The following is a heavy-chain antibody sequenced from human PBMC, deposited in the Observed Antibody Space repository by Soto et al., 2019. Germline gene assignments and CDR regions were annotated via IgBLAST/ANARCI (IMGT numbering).Heavy chain of an antibody. J-gene: IGHJ4*02. CDR3: ARDIFPGATPLIDY. CDR2: IWYDGSNK. CDR1: GFTFSSYG. D-gene: IGHD1-26*01. V-gene: IGHV3-33*01. Sequence: GGSLRLSCAASGFTFSSYGMHWVRQAPGKGLEWVAVIWYDGSNKYYADSVKGRFTISRDNSKNTLYLQMNSLRAEDTAVYYCARDIFPGATPLIDYWGQGTLVTVSS.